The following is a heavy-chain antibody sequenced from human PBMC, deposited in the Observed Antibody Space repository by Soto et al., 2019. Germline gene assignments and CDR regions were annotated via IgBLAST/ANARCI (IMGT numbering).Heavy chain of an antibody. J-gene: IGHJ5*02. D-gene: IGHD3-3*01. CDR1: GFMFSGYG. V-gene: IGHV3-30*18. Sequence: QVQLVESGGGVVQTGDSLRLSCAASGFMFSGYGMHWIRQAPGKGLEWVAVISHDGSEKYYGDSVKGRCTVSRDNSNNTLFLQIDSLRAEDTAVYYCAKLVGGVKAIGAPGDWLDPWGQGTLVTVSS. CDR2: ISHDGSEK. CDR3: AKLVGGVKAIGAPGDWLDP.